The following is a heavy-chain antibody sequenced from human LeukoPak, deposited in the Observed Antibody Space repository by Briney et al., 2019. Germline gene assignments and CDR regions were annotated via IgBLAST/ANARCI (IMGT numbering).Heavy chain of an antibody. CDR3: TRGAGWLIDY. D-gene: IGHD3-16*01. V-gene: IGHV4-4*07. Sequence: SETLSLTCTVSGGSISSYYWSWIRQPAGKGLEWIGRIYTSGSTNYNPSLKSRVTISADTSKNHFSLKLNSVTTADTAVYYCTRGAGWLIDYWGQGILVTVSS. CDR1: GGSISSYY. CDR2: IYTSGST. J-gene: IGHJ4*02.